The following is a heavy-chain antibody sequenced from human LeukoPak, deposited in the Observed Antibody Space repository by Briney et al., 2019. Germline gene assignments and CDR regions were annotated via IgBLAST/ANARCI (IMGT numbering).Heavy chain of an antibody. J-gene: IGHJ4*02. Sequence: GGSLRLSCAASGFSFSDYYMSWIRQALGKGLEWISYISGSSTYTNYADSVKGRFTISRDNAKNSLYLQMSSLRAEDTAVYYCARGRYSTSPLDYWGQGTLVTVSS. CDR2: ISGSSTYT. CDR1: GFSFSDYY. D-gene: IGHD6-6*01. CDR3: ARGRYSTSPLDY. V-gene: IGHV3-11*06.